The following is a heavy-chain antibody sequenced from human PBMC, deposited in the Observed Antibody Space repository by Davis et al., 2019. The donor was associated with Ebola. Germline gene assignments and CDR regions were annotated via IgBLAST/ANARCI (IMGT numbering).Heavy chain of an antibody. CDR2: LGTSADT. CDR3: AKDTSNIWFDI. CDR1: GFIFRHYV. Sequence: GESLKISCAASGFIFRHYVMSWVRQAPGKGLEWVSTLGTSADTYYADSVKGRFTISRDNSKNTLYLQMNGLRVEDTAIYYCAKDTSNIWFDIWGQGTNVTVSS. V-gene: IGHV3-23*01. D-gene: IGHD1-26*01. J-gene: IGHJ3*02.